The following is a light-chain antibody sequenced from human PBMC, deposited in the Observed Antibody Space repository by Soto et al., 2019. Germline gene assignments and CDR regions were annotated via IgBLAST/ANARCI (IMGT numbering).Light chain of an antibody. Sequence: QSVLTQPASVSRSPGQSITISCTGTSSDIGNYKYVSWYQQHPGKAPKLMIYEVSNRPSGVSNRFSGSKSGNTASLTISGLQAEDEPDYYCFSYTSSGTYVFGTGTKLTVL. J-gene: IGLJ1*01. CDR3: FSYTSSGTYV. CDR2: EVS. V-gene: IGLV2-14*01. CDR1: SSDIGNYKY.